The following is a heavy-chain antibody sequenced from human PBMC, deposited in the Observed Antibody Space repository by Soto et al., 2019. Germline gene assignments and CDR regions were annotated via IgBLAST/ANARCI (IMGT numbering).Heavy chain of an antibody. CDR2: ISAYNGNT. CDR3: ASFPHSGWYVGGLYYYYGMDV. J-gene: IGHJ6*02. V-gene: IGHV1-18*01. D-gene: IGHD6-19*01. CDR1: GYTFTSYG. Sequence: GASVKVSCKASGYTFTSYGISWVRQAPGQGLEWMGWISAYNGNTNYAQKLQGRVTMTTDTSTSTAYMELRSLRSDDTAVYYCASFPHSGWYVGGLYYYYGMDVWGQGTTVTVSS.